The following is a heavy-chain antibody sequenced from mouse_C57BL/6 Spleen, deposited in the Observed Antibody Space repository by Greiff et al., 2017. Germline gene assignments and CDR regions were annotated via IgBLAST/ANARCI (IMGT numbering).Heavy chain of an antibody. Sequence: QVQLKQPGAELVKPGASVKLSCKASGYTFPSYWMQWVKQRPGQGLEWIGEIDPSDSYTNYNQKFKGKATLTVDTSSSTAYMQLSSLTSEDAAVYYCARWDTTVGDYWGQGTTLTVSS. J-gene: IGHJ2*01. CDR1: GYTFPSYW. D-gene: IGHD1-1*01. CDR3: ARWDTTVGDY. V-gene: IGHV1-50*01. CDR2: IDPSDSYT.